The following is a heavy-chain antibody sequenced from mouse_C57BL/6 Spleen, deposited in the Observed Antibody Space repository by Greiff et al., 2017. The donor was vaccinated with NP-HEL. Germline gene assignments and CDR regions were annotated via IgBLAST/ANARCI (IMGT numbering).Heavy chain of an antibody. V-gene: IGHV10-1*01. Sequence: EVQGVESGGGLVQPKGSLKLSCAASGFSFNTYAMNWVRQAPGKGLEWVARIRSKSNNYATYYADSVKDRFTISRDDSESMLYLQMNNLKTEDTAMYYCVSPLITTVVAPYWGQGTLVTVSA. CDR2: IRSKSNNYAT. J-gene: IGHJ3*01. CDR1: GFSFNTYA. D-gene: IGHD1-1*01. CDR3: VSPLITTVVAPY.